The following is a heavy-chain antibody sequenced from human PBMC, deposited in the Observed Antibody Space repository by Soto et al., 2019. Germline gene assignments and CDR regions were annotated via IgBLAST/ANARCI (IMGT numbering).Heavy chain of an antibody. J-gene: IGHJ4*02. CDR2: INPNSGGT. V-gene: IGHV1-2*04. Sequence: QVQLVQSGAEVKKPGASVKVSCKASGYTFTGYYMHWVRQAPGQGLEWMGWINPNSGGTNYAQKFQGWVTMTRDTSISTAYMELSMLRSDDTAVHYCAREVVGYYDSSCYFDYGGQGTLVTVSS. CDR1: GYTFTGYY. CDR3: AREVVGYYDSSCYFDY. D-gene: IGHD3-22*01.